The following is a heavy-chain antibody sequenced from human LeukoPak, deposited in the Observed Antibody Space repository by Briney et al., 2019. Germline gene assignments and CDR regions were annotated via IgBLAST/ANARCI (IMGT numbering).Heavy chain of an antibody. V-gene: IGHV4-39*07. CDR1: GGSISSSSYY. CDR3: ARGGLSSGWVYYFDY. CDR2: IYYSGST. Sequence: SETLSLTCTVSGGSISSSSYYWGWIRQPPGKGLEWIGSIYYSGSTYYNPSLKSRVTISVDTSKNQFSLKLSSVTAADTAVYYCARGGLSSGWVYYFDYWGQGTLVTVSS. J-gene: IGHJ4*02. D-gene: IGHD6-19*01.